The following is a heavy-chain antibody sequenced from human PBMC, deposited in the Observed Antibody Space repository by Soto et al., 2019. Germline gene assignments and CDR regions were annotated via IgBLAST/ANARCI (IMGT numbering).Heavy chain of an antibody. D-gene: IGHD3-10*01. CDR3: ARHGKYGSGSFPLYYFDS. CDR2: IYYSGST. Sequence: SETLSLTCTVSGVSISSYFWSWVRQPPGKGLEWIGYIYYSGSTNYSPSLKSRVTISVDTSENQFSLKLSSVTAADTALYYCARHGKYGSGSFPLYYFDSWGQGTLVTVSS. J-gene: IGHJ4*02. CDR1: GVSISSYF. V-gene: IGHV4-59*08.